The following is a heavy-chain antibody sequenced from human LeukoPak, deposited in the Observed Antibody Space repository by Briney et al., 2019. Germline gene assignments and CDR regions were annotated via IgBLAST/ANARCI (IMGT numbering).Heavy chain of an antibody. V-gene: IGHV3-23*01. J-gene: IGHJ4*02. CDR2: ISGSGGST. CDR3: AKETSYYYDSSGYYYYDY. D-gene: IGHD3-22*01. CDR1: GFTFSSYA. Sequence: AGGSLRLSCAASGFTFSSYAMSWVRQAPGKGLEWVSAISGSGGSTYYADSVKGRFTISRDNSKNTLYLQMNSLRAEDTAVYYCAKETSYYYDSSGYYYYDYWGQGTLVTVSS.